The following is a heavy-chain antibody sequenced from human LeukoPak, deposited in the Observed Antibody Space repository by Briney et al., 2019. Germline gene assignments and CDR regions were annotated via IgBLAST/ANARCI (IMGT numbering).Heavy chain of an antibody. CDR1: GGSVSDYY. D-gene: IGHD6-13*01. Sequence: SETLSLTCTVSGGSVSDYYWSWIQQSPGKGLEWIGYIYYTGSTSYNPSLRSRVTMSADTSKNQFSLKLSSVTAADTAVYYCARAGAADDYYYYYMDVWGKGTTVTISS. V-gene: IGHV4-59*02. CDR3: ARAGAADDYYYYYMDV. CDR2: IYYTGST. J-gene: IGHJ6*03.